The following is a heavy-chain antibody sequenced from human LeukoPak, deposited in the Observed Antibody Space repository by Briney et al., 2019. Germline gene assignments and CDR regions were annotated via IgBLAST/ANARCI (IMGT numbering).Heavy chain of an antibody. D-gene: IGHD3-3*01. CDR1: GFTFSSYA. CDR3: AKDFWSGYYGHDAFDI. CDR2: ISGSGGST. J-gene: IGHJ3*02. Sequence: GSLRLSCAASGFTFSSYAMSWVRQAPGKGLEGVSAISGSGGSTYYADSVKGRFTISRDNSKNTLYLQMNSLRAEDTAVYYCAKDFWSGYYGHDAFDIWGQGTMVTVSS. V-gene: IGHV3-23*01.